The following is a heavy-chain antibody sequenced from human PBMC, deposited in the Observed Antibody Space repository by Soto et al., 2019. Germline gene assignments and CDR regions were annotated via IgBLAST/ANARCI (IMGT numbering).Heavy chain of an antibody. V-gene: IGHV4-30-4*01. CDR2: IYYSGST. CDR1: GGSIRSDDYY. J-gene: IGHJ4*02. Sequence: SETLSLTCTVSGGSIRSDDYYWSWIRQPPGKGLEWIGYIYYSGSTNYNPSLKSRVTISLDKSKNQFSLKLSSVTAADTAVYYCARASDDWGQGTLVTVSS. CDR3: ARASDD.